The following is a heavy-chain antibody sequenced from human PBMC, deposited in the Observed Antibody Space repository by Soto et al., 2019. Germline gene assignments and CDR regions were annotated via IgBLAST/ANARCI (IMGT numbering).Heavy chain of an antibody. Sequence: SETLSLTCYVSGGSISSGGYYWSWVRPHPRKGVEWIGYIYYSGSTYYNPSLKSRVTISVDTSNNQFSLKLSSVTAADTAVYYRARDRASFVGSSGPDYWGQGTLVTVSS. D-gene: IGHD3-22*01. CDR3: ARDRASFVGSSGPDY. CDR1: GGSISSGGYY. J-gene: IGHJ4*02. V-gene: IGHV4-31*03. CDR2: IYYSGST.